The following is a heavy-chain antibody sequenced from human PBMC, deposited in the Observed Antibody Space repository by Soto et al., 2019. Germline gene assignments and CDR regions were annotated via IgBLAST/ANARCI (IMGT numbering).Heavy chain of an antibody. CDR2: ISAYNGNT. CDR1: GYTFTSCG. CDR3: ARDGYCSSTSCYAPYYYYMDV. V-gene: IGHV1-18*01. D-gene: IGHD2-2*03. Sequence: GASVKVTCKASGYTFTSCGISWVRQAPGQGLEWMGWISAYNGNTNYAQKLQGRVTMTTDTSTSTAYMELRSLRSDDTAVYYCARDGYCSSTSCYAPYYYYMDVWGNGTTVTVSS. J-gene: IGHJ6*03.